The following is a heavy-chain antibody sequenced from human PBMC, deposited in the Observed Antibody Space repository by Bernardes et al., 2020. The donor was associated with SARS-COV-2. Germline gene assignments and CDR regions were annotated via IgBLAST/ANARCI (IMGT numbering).Heavy chain of an antibody. CDR3: ARDRTVTTFYYYYYDMDV. Sequence: SETLSLTCAVYGGSFSGYYWSWIRQPPGKGLEWIGEINHSGSTNYNPSLKSRVTISVDTSKNQFSLKLSSVTAADTAVYYCARDRTVTTFYYYYYDMDVWGQGTTVTVSS. J-gene: IGHJ6*02. CDR2: INHSGST. CDR1: GGSFSGYY. V-gene: IGHV4-34*01. D-gene: IGHD4-17*01.